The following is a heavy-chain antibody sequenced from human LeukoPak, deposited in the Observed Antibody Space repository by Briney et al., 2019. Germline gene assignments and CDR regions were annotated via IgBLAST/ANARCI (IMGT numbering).Heavy chain of an antibody. CDR1: GGSIRNNY. V-gene: IGHV4-59*08. D-gene: IGHD1-7*01. CDR2: VYHSGTT. CDR3: ARGNYLTYDF. J-gene: IGHJ4*02. Sequence: SETLSLTCTVAGGSIRNNYWSWIRQPPGKGLEWIGYVYHSGTTTYNPSLKSRVVISIDTSKNQFSLNLTSVTAADTAMYYCARGNYLTYDFWGQGTLVSVSS.